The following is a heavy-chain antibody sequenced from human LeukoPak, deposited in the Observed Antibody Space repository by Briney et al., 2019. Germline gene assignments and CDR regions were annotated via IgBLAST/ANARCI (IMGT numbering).Heavy chain of an antibody. J-gene: IGHJ3*02. V-gene: IGHV1-18*01. Sequence: ASVKVSCKASVYTFINYGISWVRQAPGQGLEWMGWISAYNGDTNYAQKVQGRVTMTTETSTSTVYMELRSLRSDDTAVYYCARHYDAGKDDAFHIWGQGTMVTVSS. CDR2: ISAYNGDT. CDR3: ARHYDAGKDDAFHI. D-gene: IGHD3-10*01. CDR1: VYTFINYG.